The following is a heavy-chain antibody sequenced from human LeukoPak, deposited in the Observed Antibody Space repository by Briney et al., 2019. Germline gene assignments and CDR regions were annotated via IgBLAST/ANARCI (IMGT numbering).Heavy chain of an antibody. CDR1: GGSISSSSYY. CDR2: IYYSGST. V-gene: IGHV4-39*01. J-gene: IGHJ4*02. D-gene: IGHD6-13*01. Sequence: SETLSLTCTVSGGSISSSSYYWGWIRQPPGKGLEWVGSIYYSGSTYYNPSRKRRVTISVDTSKNQFSLKLSSVTAADTAVYYCARIRYSSSSYHFDYWGQGTLVTVSS. CDR3: ARIRYSSSSYHFDY.